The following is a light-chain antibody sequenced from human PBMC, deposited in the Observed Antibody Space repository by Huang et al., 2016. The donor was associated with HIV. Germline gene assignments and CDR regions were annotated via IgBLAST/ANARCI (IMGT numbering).Light chain of an antibody. J-gene: IGKJ3*01. CDR2: GAS. CDR3: QQVNSFPFT. Sequence: IHLTQSPSSLSASVGDRVIITCRSSQGISSDLAWFQQKPGKAPKLRIYGASTFQSGVPSRFTGSGSGANFTLSISSLQPEDFSTYYCQQVNSFPFTFGPGTKVDIK. CDR1: QGISSD. V-gene: IGKV1-9*01.